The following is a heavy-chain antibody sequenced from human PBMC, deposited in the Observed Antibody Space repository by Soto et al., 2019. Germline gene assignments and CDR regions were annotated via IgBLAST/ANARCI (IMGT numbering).Heavy chain of an antibody. CDR1: GFTFSSFA. CDR3: AKGPRSTYTSGWRYFEY. V-gene: IGHV3-23*01. Sequence: GGSLRLSCAASGFTFSSFAMSWVRQAPGKGLEWVSSISDSGDSTYYADSVKGRFTISRDNSKNTLYLQMNSLRAEDTAVYYCAKGPRSTYTSGWRYFEYWGQGTLATVSS. J-gene: IGHJ4*02. CDR2: ISDSGDST. D-gene: IGHD6-19*01.